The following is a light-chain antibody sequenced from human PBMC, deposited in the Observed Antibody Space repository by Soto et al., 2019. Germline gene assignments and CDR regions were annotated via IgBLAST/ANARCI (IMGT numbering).Light chain of an antibody. J-gene: IGLJ1*01. CDR2: GVS. CDR1: SSDVGGYDY. CDR3: TSYTSTSSRV. Sequence: QSALTQPASVSGSPGQSTTISCTGTSSDVGGYDYVSWYQQHPGRAPKLLIYGVSSRPSGVSDRFSGSKSGNTASLTISGLQAEDEADYYCTSYTSTSSRVFGTGTKLTVL. V-gene: IGLV2-14*01.